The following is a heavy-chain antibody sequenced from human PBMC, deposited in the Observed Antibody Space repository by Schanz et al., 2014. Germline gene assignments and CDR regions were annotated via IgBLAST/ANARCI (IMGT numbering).Heavy chain of an antibody. J-gene: IGHJ4*02. CDR1: GYTFISYG. Sequence: QVLQVQSGSELKKPGTSVKVSCKASGYTFISYGIKWVRQAPGQGLEWMGWISAYNGHTDYAQKLQGRVTLTTDTSTSTAYMELRNLRSDDTAVYYCARGFDFWDRWGQGTLVIVSS. D-gene: IGHD3-3*01. CDR2: ISAYNGHT. V-gene: IGHV1-18*01. CDR3: ARGFDFWDR.